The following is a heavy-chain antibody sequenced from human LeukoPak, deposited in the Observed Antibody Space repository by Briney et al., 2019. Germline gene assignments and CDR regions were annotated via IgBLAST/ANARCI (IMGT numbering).Heavy chain of an antibody. D-gene: IGHD1-26*01. CDR2: IYYDGNT. V-gene: IGHV4-30-4*08. Sequence: SQTLSLTCTVAGGSISSGDYYWSWIRQPPGKGLEWLGYIYYDGNTYYNPSLKSRVTMSLDTSKNQIFLKLSSVTAADTAVYYCARARSGSYPFDYWGQGTLVTVSS. CDR3: ARARSGSYPFDY. CDR1: GGSISSGDYY. J-gene: IGHJ4*02.